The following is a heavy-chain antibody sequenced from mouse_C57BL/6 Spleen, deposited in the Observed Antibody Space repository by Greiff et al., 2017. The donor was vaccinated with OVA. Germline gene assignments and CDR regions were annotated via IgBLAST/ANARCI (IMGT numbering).Heavy chain of an antibody. CDR3: ARGALYYGSSYTYFDY. Sequence: LVESGAELVRPGSSVKLSCKASGYTFTSYWMHWVKQRPIQGLEWIGNIDPSDSETHYNQKFKDKATLTVDKSSSTAYMQLSSLTSEDSAVYYCARGALYYGSSYTYFDYWGQGTTLTVSS. D-gene: IGHD1-1*01. V-gene: IGHV1-52*01. J-gene: IGHJ2*01. CDR1: GYTFTSYW. CDR2: IDPSDSET.